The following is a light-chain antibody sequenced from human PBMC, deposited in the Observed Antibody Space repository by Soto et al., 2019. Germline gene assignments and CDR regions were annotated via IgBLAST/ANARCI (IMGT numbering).Light chain of an antibody. CDR2: DND. V-gene: IGLV1-51*01. J-gene: IGLJ2*01. CDR1: SSNIGNNY. CDR3: GTWDSSLIAAV. Sequence: QSVLTQPPSVSAAPGQKVTISCSGGSSNIGNNYVSWYQQVPGAAPRLLIYDNDKRPSGIPDRFSASKSGASVALTITGLQRGDEADYYCGTWDSSLIAAVFGGGTKLTVL.